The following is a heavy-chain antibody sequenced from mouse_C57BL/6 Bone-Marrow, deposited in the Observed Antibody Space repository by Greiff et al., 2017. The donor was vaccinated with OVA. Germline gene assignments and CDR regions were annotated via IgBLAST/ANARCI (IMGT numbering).Heavy chain of an antibody. D-gene: IGHD1-1*01. Sequence: LVESGPELVKPGASVKLSCKASGYTFTSYDINWVKQRPGQGLEWIGWIYPRDGSTKYNEKFKGKATLTVDTSSSTAYMELHSLTSEDSAVYFCARDYGSRNWAFAYWGQGTLVTVSA. CDR2: IYPRDGST. CDR3: ARDYGSRNWAFAY. CDR1: GYTFTSYD. J-gene: IGHJ3*01. V-gene: IGHV1-85*01.